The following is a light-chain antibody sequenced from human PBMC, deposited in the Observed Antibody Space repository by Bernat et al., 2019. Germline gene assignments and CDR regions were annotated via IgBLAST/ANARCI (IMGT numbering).Light chain of an antibody. Sequence: QSALTQPASVSGSPGQSVTISCTGTSSDVGGYNYVSWYQQHPGKAPKLMIYDVSNRPSGVSNRFSGSKSGNTASLTISGLQAEDEADYYCRSYTSSFTDVFGTGTKVTVL. J-gene: IGLJ1*01. CDR2: DVS. CDR3: RSYTSSFTDV. CDR1: SSDVGGYNY. V-gene: IGLV2-14*01.